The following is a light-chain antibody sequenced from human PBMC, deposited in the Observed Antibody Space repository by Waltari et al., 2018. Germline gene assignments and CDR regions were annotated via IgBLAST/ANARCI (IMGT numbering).Light chain of an antibody. CDR2: GAS. CDR1: QSVRSN. J-gene: IGKJ2*01. V-gene: IGKV3-15*01. CDR3: QQYNNWPPYT. Sequence: EIVMAQSPATLSVSPGERATLSCRASQSVRSNLAWYQQKPGLAPRLLIYGASPRATVIPARFSGSGSGTEFTLTISSLQSEDFAVYYCQQYNNWPPYTFGRGTKLEIK.